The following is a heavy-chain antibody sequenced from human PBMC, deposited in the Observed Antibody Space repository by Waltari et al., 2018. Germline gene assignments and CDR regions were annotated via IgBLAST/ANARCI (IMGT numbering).Heavy chain of an antibody. D-gene: IGHD6-13*01. V-gene: IGHV3-7*03. CDR2: IKEDGSVT. J-gene: IGHJ4*02. CDR1: GFRFSNYW. Sequence: EVQLVESGGGLVQPGGSLRVSCEASGFRFSNYWMTWVRQAPGKGLEWVANIKEDGSVTYYVDSVKGRFAISRDNGRSSVYLQMNSLRPEDTAVYHCARIGYKSSCFDYWGQGTLVTVSS. CDR3: ARIGYKSSCFDY.